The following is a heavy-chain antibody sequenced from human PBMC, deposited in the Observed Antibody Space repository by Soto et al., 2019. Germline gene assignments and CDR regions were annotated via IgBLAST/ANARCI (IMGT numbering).Heavy chain of an antibody. CDR2: IWYDGSNK. CDR3: ARGGFRPYSSSWYYFDY. J-gene: IGHJ4*02. D-gene: IGHD6-13*01. V-gene: IGHV3-33*01. CDR1: GFTFSSYG. Sequence: QVQLVESGGGVVQPGRSLRLSCAASGFTFSSYGMHWVRQAPGKGLEWVAVIWYDGSNKYYADSVKGRFTISRDNSKNTLYLQMNSLRAEDTAVYYCARGGFRPYSSSWYYFDYWGQGTLVTVSS.